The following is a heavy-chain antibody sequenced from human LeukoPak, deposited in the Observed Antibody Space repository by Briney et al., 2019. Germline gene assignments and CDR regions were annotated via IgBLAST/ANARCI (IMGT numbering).Heavy chain of an antibody. CDR1: GYTFNMNA. CDR2: INTKTGTP. CDR3: ARRSPSADAFDI. V-gene: IGHV7-4-1*02. Sequence: ASVTVSYKASGYTFNMNAINWVRQAPGQGLEWMGWINTKTGTPTYAQGFTGRFVFSLDISVTTTYLQVSNLTAEDTAVYYCARRSPSADAFDIWGQGTMVTV. J-gene: IGHJ3*02.